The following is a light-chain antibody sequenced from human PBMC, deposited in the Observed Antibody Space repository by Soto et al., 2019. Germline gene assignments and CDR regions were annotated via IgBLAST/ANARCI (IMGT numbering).Light chain of an antibody. CDR2: DTY. V-gene: IGKV3-11*01. J-gene: IGKJ1*01. CDR1: QSVSGD. Sequence: EIVLTQSPATLSLSPGQIATLSCRASQSVSGDLAWFQQRPGQAPRLLIYDTYNGATGLPARFSGSGSGTDFTLTISSVEPEDFAVYYCQQRNTWPWTFGQGTKVEIK. CDR3: QQRNTWPWT.